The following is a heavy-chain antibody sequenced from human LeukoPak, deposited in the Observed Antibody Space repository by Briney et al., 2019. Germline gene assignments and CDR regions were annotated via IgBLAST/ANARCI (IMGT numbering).Heavy chain of an antibody. CDR2: IYHSGST. V-gene: IGHV4-4*02. CDR1: GGSISSSNW. D-gene: IGHD2/OR15-2a*01. Sequence: PSETLSPTCAVSGGSISSSNWWSWVRQPPGEGLEWIGEIYHSGSTNYNPSLKSRVTISVDKSKSQFSLKLSSVTAADTAVYYCARSGFYASNAFDIWGQGTMVTVSS. J-gene: IGHJ3*02. CDR3: ARSGFYASNAFDI.